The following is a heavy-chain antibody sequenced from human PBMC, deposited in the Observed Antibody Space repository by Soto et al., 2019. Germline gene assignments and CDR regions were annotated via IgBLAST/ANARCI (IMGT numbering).Heavy chain of an antibody. J-gene: IGHJ4*02. V-gene: IGHV4-34*01. CDR1: GGSFSGYY. CDR2: INHSGST. Sequence: TLSLTCAVYGGSFSGYYWSWIRQPPGKGLEWIGEINHSGSTNYNPSLKSRVTISVDTSKNQFSLKLSSVTAADTAVYYCARANYKPAAFDYWGQGTLVTVSS. D-gene: IGHD2-2*01. CDR3: ARANYKPAAFDY.